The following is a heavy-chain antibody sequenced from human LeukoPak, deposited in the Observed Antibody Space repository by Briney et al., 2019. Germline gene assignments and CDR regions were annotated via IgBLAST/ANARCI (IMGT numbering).Heavy chain of an antibody. V-gene: IGHV3-7*01. CDR3: ARDLDGGDY. Sequence: GGSLRLSCAASGFTFSNYWMSWVRQAPGKGLEWVANIKQDGSEKYYVDSVKGRFTISRDNAKSSLYLQVNSLRAEDTAVYYCARDLDGGDYWGQGTLVTVSS. CDR1: GFTFSNYW. CDR2: IKQDGSEK. D-gene: IGHD2-15*01. J-gene: IGHJ4*02.